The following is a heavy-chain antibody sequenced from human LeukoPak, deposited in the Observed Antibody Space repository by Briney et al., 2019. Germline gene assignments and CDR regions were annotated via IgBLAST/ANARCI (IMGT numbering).Heavy chain of an antibody. D-gene: IGHD2-15*01. CDR1: GYTFTSYD. CDR3: ARVDEYCSGGSCFPFYYYYMDV. V-gene: IGHV1-8*03. J-gene: IGHJ6*03. Sequence: ASVKVSCKASGYTFTSYDINWVRQATGQGLEWMGWMNPNSGNTGYAQKFQGRVTITRNTSISTAYMELSSLRSEDTAVYYCARVDEYCSGGSCFPFYYYYMDVWGKGTTVTVSS. CDR2: MNPNSGNT.